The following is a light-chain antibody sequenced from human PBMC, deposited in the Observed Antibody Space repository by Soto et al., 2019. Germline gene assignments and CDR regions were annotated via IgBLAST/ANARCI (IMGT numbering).Light chain of an antibody. Sequence: EIVVTQSPGTLSLSPGERVTLSCRASQSVSSSYLAWYHQKPGQAPRLLIYGASSRATGIPDRFSGSGSGTDFTLTIGRLEPEDFAVYYCQQYRSSPQLTFGGGTKVDIK. CDR3: QQYRSSPQLT. CDR1: QSVSSSY. J-gene: IGKJ4*01. CDR2: GAS. V-gene: IGKV3-20*01.